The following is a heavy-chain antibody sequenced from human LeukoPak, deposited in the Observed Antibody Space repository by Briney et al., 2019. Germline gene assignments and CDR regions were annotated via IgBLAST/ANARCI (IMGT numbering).Heavy chain of an antibody. CDR2: IYYSGST. CDR3: ARHQGTYYYFDY. J-gene: IGHJ4*02. D-gene: IGHD1-26*01. Sequence: SETLSLTCAVYGGSFSGYYWSWIRQPPGKGLEWIGYIYYSGSTKYNPSLKSQVTMSVDTSKNQFSLKLSSVTAADTAVYYCARHQGTYYYFDYWGQGTLVTVSS. CDR1: GGSFSGYY. V-gene: IGHV4-59*08.